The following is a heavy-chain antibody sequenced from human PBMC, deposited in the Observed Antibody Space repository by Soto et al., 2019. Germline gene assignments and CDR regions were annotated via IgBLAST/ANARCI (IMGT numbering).Heavy chain of an antibody. J-gene: IGHJ5*02. CDR1: GFTFSSYG. Sequence: QVQLVESGGGVVQPGRSLRLSCAASGFTFSSYGMHWVRQAPGKGLEWVAVIWYDGSNKYYADSVKGRFTISRDNSKNTLDLQMNSLRAEDTAVYYCARGARAYDSSGYYYVFNWFDPWGQGTLVTVSS. CDR2: IWYDGSNK. CDR3: ARGARAYDSSGYYYVFNWFDP. V-gene: IGHV3-33*01. D-gene: IGHD3-22*01.